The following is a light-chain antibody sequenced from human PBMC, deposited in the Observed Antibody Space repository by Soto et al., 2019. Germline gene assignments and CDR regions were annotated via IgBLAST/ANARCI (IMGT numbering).Light chain of an antibody. V-gene: IGKV1-5*01. CDR2: DAS. J-gene: IGKJ1*01. CDR3: QQYNTYST. Sequence: DIQMTQYPSSLSASVGDRVTITCQASQDISNYLNWYQQKPGKAPKLLIYDASSLESGVPSRFSGSGSGTEFTLTISSLQPDDFATYYCQQYNTYSTCGRGTKVDI. CDR1: QDISNY.